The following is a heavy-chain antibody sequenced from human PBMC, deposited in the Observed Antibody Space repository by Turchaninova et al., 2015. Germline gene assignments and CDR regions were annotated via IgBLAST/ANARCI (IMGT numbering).Heavy chain of an antibody. Sequence: GGSLRISCATSGFSFGSNWMTCVRQAPGKGLEWVANMNPDVSEKNYVDSVKGRFTISRDNAKNSLYLQMDSLRADDTAIYSCARVDLTTYLFDYWGQGTLVTVSS. V-gene: IGHV3-7*03. D-gene: IGHD2/OR15-2a*01. CDR2: MNPDVSEK. J-gene: IGHJ4*02. CDR1: GFSFGSNW. CDR3: ARVDLTTYLFDY.